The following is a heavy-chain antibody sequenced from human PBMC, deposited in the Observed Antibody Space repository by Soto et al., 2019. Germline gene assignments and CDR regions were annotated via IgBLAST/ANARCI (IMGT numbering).Heavy chain of an antibody. CDR1: VFTFSSYG. J-gene: IGHJ6*02. CDR2: IWYDGSNK. Sequence: HPGGSLRLSCGASVFTFSSYGMHWVRQAPGKGLEWVAVIWYDGSNKYYADSVKGRFTISRDNSKNTLYLQMNSLRAEDTAVYYCARALYYYYGMDVWGQGTTVTVSS. CDR3: ARALYYYYGMDV. V-gene: IGHV3-33*01.